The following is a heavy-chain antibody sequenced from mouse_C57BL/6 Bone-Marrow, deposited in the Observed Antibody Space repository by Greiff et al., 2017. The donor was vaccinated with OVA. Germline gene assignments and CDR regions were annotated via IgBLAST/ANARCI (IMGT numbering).Heavy chain of an antibody. J-gene: IGHJ3*01. Sequence: EVKLLESGAELVRPGSSVKMSCKTSGYTFTSYGINWVKQRPGQGLEWIGYIYIGNGYTEYNEKFKGKATLTSDTSSSTAYMQLSSLTSEDSAIYFCAKTPIYYYGSSFAYWGQGTLVTVSA. V-gene: IGHV1-58*01. CDR3: AKTPIYYYGSSFAY. D-gene: IGHD1-1*01. CDR1: GYTFTSYG. CDR2: IYIGNGYT.